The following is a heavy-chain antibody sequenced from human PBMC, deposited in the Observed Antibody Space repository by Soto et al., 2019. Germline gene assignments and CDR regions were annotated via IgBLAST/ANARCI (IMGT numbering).Heavy chain of an antibody. CDR3: ARMGDFWSGPGELDP. CDR2: VYYNGFT. J-gene: IGHJ5*02. V-gene: IGHV4-39*01. CDR1: GGSISSSTYY. D-gene: IGHD3-3*01. Sequence: QLQLRESGPGLVKPSETLSLTCTVSGGSISSSTYYWAWNRQSPGKGLEWIGSVYYNGFTYNNPSLKSRVTISVDTSKNQFSLKLTSVTAADTAVYYCARMGDFWSGPGELDPWGQGTLVTVSS.